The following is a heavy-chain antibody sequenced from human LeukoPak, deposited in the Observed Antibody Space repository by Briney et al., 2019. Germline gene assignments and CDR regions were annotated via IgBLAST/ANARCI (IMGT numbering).Heavy chain of an antibody. D-gene: IGHD2-21*01. CDR2: TYYRSEWYT. CDR3: ARIRIGVVPVADAFDI. J-gene: IGHJ3*02. CDR1: GDSVSSNSAA. Sequence: SQTLSLTCAISGDSVSSNSAAWSWIRQSPSRGLEWLGRTYYRSEWYTEYAVSVKSRITINPDTSKNQFSLQLNSVTPEDTAVYYCARIRIGVVPVADAFDIWGQGTMVTVSS. V-gene: IGHV6-1*01.